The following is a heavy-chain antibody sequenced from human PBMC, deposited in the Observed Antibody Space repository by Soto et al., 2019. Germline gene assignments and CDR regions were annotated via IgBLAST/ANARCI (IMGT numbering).Heavy chain of an antibody. V-gene: IGHV4-39*01. CDR1: GGSISSSGYY. CDR2: INYGGSP. D-gene: IGHD4-17*01. Sequence: PSETLSLTCTVSGGSISSSGYYWGWIRQPTGKGLEWIGSINYGGSPYYNPSLKSRVTISVDTSKNQFSLKLSSVTAADSAVYYCSRLSHYGGPKPAIWGQGSLVTVSS. CDR3: SRLSHYGGPKPAI. J-gene: IGHJ4*02.